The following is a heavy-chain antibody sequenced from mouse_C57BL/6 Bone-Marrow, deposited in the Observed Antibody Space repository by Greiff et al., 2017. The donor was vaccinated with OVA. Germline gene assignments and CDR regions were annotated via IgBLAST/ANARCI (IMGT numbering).Heavy chain of an antibody. J-gene: IGHJ3*01. CDR1: GYTFTSYW. CDR3: ARCPTYDGPFAY. Sequence: QVQLQQPGAELVRPGSSVKLSCKASGYTFTSYWMHWVKQRPIQGLEWIGNIDPSDSETHYNQKFKDKATLTVDKSSSTAYMQLSSLTSEDSAVYYCARCPTYDGPFAYWGQGTLVTVSA. D-gene: IGHD1-1*01. V-gene: IGHV1-52*01. CDR2: IDPSDSET.